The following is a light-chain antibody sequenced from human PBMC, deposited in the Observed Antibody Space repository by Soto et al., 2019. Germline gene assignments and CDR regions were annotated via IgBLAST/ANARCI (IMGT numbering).Light chain of an antibody. CDR1: QTIDIW. CDR3: QQYETFSAVA. Sequence: DIQMTQSPSTLSASIGDSVTITCRASQTIDIWLAWYQQKPGKAPKLLIHRASVLETGVPSRFSGSGSGTEFTLTITSLQTDDFATYYCQQYETFSAVAFGPGTKVDIK. V-gene: IGKV1-5*03. J-gene: IGKJ1*01. CDR2: RAS.